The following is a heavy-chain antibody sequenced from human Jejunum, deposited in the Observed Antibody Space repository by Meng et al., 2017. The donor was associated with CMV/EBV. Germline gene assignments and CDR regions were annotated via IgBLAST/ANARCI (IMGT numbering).Heavy chain of an antibody. V-gene: IGHV3-21*04. D-gene: IGHD3-9*01. CDR1: GFSFDSFS. J-gene: IGHJ4*02. CDR3: AKERMYDIDF. CDR2: ISSSGRNQ. Sequence: SCKASGFSFDSFSLSWVRQAPGKGLEWVSSISSSGRNQYYADSLKGRSTISRDNGKNSVYLQMDSLRVEDTAVYYCAKERMYDIDFWGQGILVTVSS.